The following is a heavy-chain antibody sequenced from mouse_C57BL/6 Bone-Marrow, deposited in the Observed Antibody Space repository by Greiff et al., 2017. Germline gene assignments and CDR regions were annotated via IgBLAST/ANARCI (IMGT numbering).Heavy chain of an antibody. Sequence: EVQGVESGTVLARPGASVKMSCKTSGYTFTSYWMHWVKQRPGQGLEWIGAIYPGNSDTSYNQKFKGKAKLTAVTSASTAYMELSSLTNEDSAVYYCTRVITTVVEGAWFAYWGQGTLVTVSA. J-gene: IGHJ3*01. CDR1: GYTFTSYW. V-gene: IGHV1-5*01. CDR3: TRVITTVVEGAWFAY. D-gene: IGHD1-1*01. CDR2: IYPGNSDT.